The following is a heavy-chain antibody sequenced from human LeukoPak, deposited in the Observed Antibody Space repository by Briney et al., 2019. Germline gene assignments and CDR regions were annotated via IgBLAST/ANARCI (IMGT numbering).Heavy chain of an antibody. CDR3: ARGRYCTNGLCLPYD. D-gene: IGHD2-8*01. Sequence: TTSATLSLTCAVYGGSFSGYYWSWIRQPPGKGLEWIGEINHSGSTNYNPSLKSRVTISIDTSKNQFSLKLSSVTAADTAVYYCARGRYCTNGLCLPYDWGQGTLVTVSS. V-gene: IGHV4-34*01. CDR1: GGSFSGYY. CDR2: INHSGST. J-gene: IGHJ4*02.